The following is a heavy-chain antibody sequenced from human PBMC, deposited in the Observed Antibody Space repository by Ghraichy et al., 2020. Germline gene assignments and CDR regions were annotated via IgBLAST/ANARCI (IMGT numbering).Heavy chain of an antibody. J-gene: IGHJ1*01. CDR3: AKDLGGSGSYYMGYFQH. CDR1: GFTFSSYA. CDR2: ISAGGGNT. Sequence: GGSLRLSCAASGFTFSSYAMSWVRQAPGKGLEWVSAISAGGGNTYYADSVKGRFTISRDNSKNTLYLQMNSLRAEDTAVYYCAKDLGGSGSYYMGYFQHWGQGTLVTVSS. V-gene: IGHV3-23*01. D-gene: IGHD1-26*01.